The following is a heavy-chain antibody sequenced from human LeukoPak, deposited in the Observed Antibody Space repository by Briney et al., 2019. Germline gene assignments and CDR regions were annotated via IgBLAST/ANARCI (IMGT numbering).Heavy chain of an antibody. CDR3: ARPYYYDSRIDP. CDR1: DGSISSGDYY. Sequence: SQTLSPTSTVFDGSISSGDYYWSSIRQPPGKGLEWIAYMYYSGSTYYNPSLKSRVTMSADTSKNQLSLKLSSVTAADAAVYYCARPYYYDSRIDPWGQGILVTVSS. CDR2: MYYSGST. V-gene: IGHV4-30-4*01. J-gene: IGHJ5*02. D-gene: IGHD3-22*01.